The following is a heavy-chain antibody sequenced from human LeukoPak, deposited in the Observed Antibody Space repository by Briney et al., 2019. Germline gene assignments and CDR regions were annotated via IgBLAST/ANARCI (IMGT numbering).Heavy chain of an antibody. CDR3: ARGDDHVWGTKLAGDYFDY. V-gene: IGHV3-30-3*01. CDR2: ISSDGTNK. D-gene: IGHD3-16*01. J-gene: IGHJ4*02. Sequence: QAGGSLRLSCAASGFTFSGYTLHWVRQAPGKGLEWVSVISSDGTNKYYADSVKGRFTISRDNSKNTLYLQMNSLRVEDTAVYYCARGDDHVWGTKLAGDYFDYWGQGTLVTVSS. CDR1: GFTFSGYT.